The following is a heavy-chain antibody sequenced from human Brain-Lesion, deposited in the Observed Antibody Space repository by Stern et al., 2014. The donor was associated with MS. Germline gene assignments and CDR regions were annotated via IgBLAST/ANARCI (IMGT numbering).Heavy chain of an antibody. CDR3: ARGRVVPGFQYYATDV. CDR2: IFNSGST. D-gene: IGHD2-2*01. Sequence: QLQLQESGPGLVKPSQTLSLSCTVSGGSISSGGYYWSWIRQPAGKGLEWIGRIFNSGSTSYNPSLKSRGTISIDKVKNAFSLRLNSMTAADTAVYYCARGRVVPGFQYYATDVWGQGTTVIVSS. V-gene: IGHV4-61*02. J-gene: IGHJ6*02. CDR1: GGSISSGGYY.